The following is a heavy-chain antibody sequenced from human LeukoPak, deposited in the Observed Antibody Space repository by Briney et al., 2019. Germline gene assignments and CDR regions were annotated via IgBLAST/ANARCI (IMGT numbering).Heavy chain of an antibody. J-gene: IGHJ5*02. CDR2: IYYSGST. V-gene: IGHV4-39*01. CDR3: ARQGIVVVRNWFDP. D-gene: IGHD2-2*01. Sequence: SETLSLTCTVSGGSISSSSYYWGWIRQPPGTGLEWIGSIYYSGSTYYNPSLKSRVTISVDTSKNQFSLKLSSVTAADTAVYYCARQGIVVVRNWFDPWGQGTLVTVSS. CDR1: GGSISSSSYY.